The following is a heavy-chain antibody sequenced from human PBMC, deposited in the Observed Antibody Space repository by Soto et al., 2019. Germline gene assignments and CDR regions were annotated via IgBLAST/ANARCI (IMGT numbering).Heavy chain of an antibody. CDR1: GGSISSGGYY. CDR2: IYYSGST. V-gene: IGHV4-31*03. D-gene: IGHD1-26*01. Sequence: PSETLSLTCTVSGGSISSGGYYWSWIRQHPGKGLEWIGYIYYSGSTYYNPSLKSRVTISVDTSKNQFSLKLSSVTAADTAVYYCARDLPRGSYSSYAFDIWGQGTMVTVSS. CDR3: ARDLPRGSYSSYAFDI. J-gene: IGHJ3*02.